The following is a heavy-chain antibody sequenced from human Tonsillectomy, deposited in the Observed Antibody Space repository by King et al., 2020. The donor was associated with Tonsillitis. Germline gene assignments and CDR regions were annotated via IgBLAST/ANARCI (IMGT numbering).Heavy chain of an antibody. CDR3: ARHSSIAARLLDY. V-gene: IGHV5-51*01. CDR2: IHPGDSDA. Sequence: QLVQSGAEVKKPGESLKISCNGSGYSFTNHWIGWVRQMPGKGLEWMGIIHPGDSDARYSPSFQGQVTIPADKSISTAYLHGSSLKASDTAMYYCARHSSIAARLLDYWGQGTLVTVSS. D-gene: IGHD6-6*01. J-gene: IGHJ4*02. CDR1: GYSFTNHW.